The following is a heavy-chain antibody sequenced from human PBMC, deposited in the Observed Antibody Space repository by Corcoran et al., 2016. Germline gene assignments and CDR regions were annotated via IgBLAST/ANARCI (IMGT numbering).Heavy chain of an antibody. CDR2: INPNSGGT. D-gene: IGHD3-3*01. Sequence: QVQLVQSGAEVKKPGASVKVSCKASGYTFTGYYMHWVRQAPGQGLEWMGWINPNSGGTNYAQKFQGRVTMTRDTSISPAYMELSRLRSDDTAVYYCARTYYDFWSGYCFDYWGQGTLVTVSS. J-gene: IGHJ4*02. V-gene: IGHV1-2*02. CDR1: GYTFTGYY. CDR3: ARTYYDFWSGYCFDY.